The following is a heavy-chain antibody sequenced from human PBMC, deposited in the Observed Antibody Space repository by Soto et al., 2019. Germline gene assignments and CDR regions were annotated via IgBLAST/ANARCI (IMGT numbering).Heavy chain of an antibody. Sequence: QVQLVESGGGVVQPGRSLRLSCAASGFTFSSYGMHWVRQAPGKGLEWVAVIWYDGSNKYYADSVKGRFTISRANSKNTLWLQTYSVGSADTAVYYCARGDYGECRDYDCYGMDVGGEGTPVPVSS. D-gene: IGHD4-17*01. CDR2: IWYDGSNK. V-gene: IGHV3-33*01. CDR3: ARGDYGECRDYDCYGMDV. CDR1: GFTFSSYG. J-gene: IGHJ6*04.